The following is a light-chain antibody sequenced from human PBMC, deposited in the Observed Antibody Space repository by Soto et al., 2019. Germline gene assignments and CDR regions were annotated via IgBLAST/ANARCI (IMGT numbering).Light chain of an antibody. Sequence: QSALTQPASVSGSPGQSITISCTGTSSDVGGYNYVSWYQQHPGKAPKVMIYDVSNRPSGVSSRFSGSKSGNTASLTISGLQAEDEADYYCSSYTISGTRVFGGGTKVTVL. V-gene: IGLV2-14*01. CDR2: DVS. CDR3: SSYTISGTRV. CDR1: SSDVGGYNY. J-gene: IGLJ2*01.